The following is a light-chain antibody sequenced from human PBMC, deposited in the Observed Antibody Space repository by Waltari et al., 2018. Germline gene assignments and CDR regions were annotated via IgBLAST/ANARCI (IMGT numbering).Light chain of an antibody. CDR1: ASNIGNNV. Sequence: QSVLTQPPSASGTPGQGVTISCSGGASNIGNNVVNWYQQVPGTAPKLLIYRSVRRPEGVPDRFSGSKSGTSASLAISGLQSEDEADYYCAAWDDSLNGRWVFGGGTKVTVL. CDR3: AAWDDSLNGRWV. J-gene: IGLJ3*02. V-gene: IGLV1-44*01. CDR2: RSV.